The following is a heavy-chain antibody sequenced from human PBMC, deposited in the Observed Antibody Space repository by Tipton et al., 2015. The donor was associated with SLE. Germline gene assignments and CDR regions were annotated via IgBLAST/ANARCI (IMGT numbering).Heavy chain of an antibody. CDR3: ARMRGSYNAHH. D-gene: IGHD5-24*01. CDR2: INYSGNT. Sequence: GLVKPSETVSLTCTVSGGSISSHYWSWIRQPPGKGLEWIGYINYSGNTNYNPSLDSRVSISLDTSKSQFSLRLSSVTAADTAVYYCARMRGSYNAHHWGQGILVTVSS. V-gene: IGHV4-59*11. J-gene: IGHJ5*02. CDR1: GGSISSHY.